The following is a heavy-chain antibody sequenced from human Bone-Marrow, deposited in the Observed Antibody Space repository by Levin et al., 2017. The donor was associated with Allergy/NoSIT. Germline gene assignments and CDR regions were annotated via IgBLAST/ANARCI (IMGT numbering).Heavy chain of an antibody. CDR2: INHSGST. J-gene: IGHJ5*02. CDR3: ARRLRVITMVRGAWFDP. V-gene: IGHV4-34*01. Sequence: ASETLSLTCAVYGGSFSGYYWSWIRQPPGKGLEWIGEINHSGSTNYNPSLKSRVTISVDTSKNQFSLKLSSVTAADTAVYYCARRLRVITMVRGAWFDPWGQGTLVTVSS. CDR1: GGSFSGYY. D-gene: IGHD3-10*01.